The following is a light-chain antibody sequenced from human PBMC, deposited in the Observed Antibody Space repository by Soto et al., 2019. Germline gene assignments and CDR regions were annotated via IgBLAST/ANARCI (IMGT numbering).Light chain of an antibody. CDR3: QQYGTSWVT. CDR2: GAS. V-gene: IGKV3-20*01. CDR1: QSVSSSY. Sequence: EIVLTQSPGTLSLSPGERATRSCRASQSVSSSYLAWYQQKPGQAPRLLIYGASSRATGIADRFSGSGSGTDFTLTISRLEPEDFAVYYCQQYGTSWVTFGPGTKVHIK. J-gene: IGKJ3*01.